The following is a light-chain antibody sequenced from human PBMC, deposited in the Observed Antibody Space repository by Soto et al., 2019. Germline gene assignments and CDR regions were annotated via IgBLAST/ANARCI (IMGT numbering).Light chain of an antibody. V-gene: IGKV1-12*01. CDR2: TGS. Sequence: DVQMTQSTSSVSASVVDRFTITFLASQAIDSWLAWYQQKPGEAPKLLIFTGSLLHSGVPPRFSGSGSGTDFTLTINNLQPEDVATYYCQRYYNAPFTFGGGTKVDI. CDR1: QAIDSW. CDR3: QRYYNAPFT. J-gene: IGKJ4*01.